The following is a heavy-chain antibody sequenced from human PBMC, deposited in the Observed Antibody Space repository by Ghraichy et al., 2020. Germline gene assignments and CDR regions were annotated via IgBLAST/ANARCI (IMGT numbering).Heavy chain of an antibody. CDR1: RSPVCTSV. CDR3: ATGRYSYGYLHGLDV. Sequence: ASVKVSCKLGRSPVCTSVTHSLRLSRLLLVKRVGGFDPEDGETIYAQKFQGRVTMTEDSSTDTAYMGVRSLRSDDTAVYYCATGRYSYGYLHGLDVWGQGTTVTV. V-gene: IGHV1-24*01. D-gene: IGHD5-18*01. J-gene: IGHJ6*02. CDR2: FDPEDGET.